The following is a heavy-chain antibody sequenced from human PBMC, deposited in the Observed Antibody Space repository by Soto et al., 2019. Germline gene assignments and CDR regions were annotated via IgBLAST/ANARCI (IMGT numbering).Heavy chain of an antibody. CDR3: AHGEYSMTTRYWYFDL. V-gene: IGHV2-5*02. CDR2: IYWDDDK. Sequence: QITLKESGPTLVKPTQTLTLTCNFSGFSLSTSGMRVGWIRQPPGKALEWLALIYWDDDKRYSPFLRSKLTITKDTSKNQVVLTMTDVDPVDTATYYCAHGEYSMTTRYWYFDLWGRGTLVTVSS. CDR1: GFSLSTSGMR. D-gene: IGHD3-16*02. J-gene: IGHJ2*01.